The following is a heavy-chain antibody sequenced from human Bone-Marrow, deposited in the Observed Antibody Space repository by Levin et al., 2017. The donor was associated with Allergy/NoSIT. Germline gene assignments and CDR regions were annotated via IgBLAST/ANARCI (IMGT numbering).Heavy chain of an antibody. Sequence: GGSLRLSCAASGFTFSSYWMHWVRQAPGKGLVWVSRINSDGSSTSYADSVKGRFTISRDNAKNTLYLQMNSLRAEDTAVYYCARDGIAVAGPNSADYWGQGTLVTVSS. CDR3: ARDGIAVAGPNSADY. V-gene: IGHV3-74*01. CDR2: INSDGSST. D-gene: IGHD6-19*01. CDR1: GFTFSSYW. J-gene: IGHJ4*02.